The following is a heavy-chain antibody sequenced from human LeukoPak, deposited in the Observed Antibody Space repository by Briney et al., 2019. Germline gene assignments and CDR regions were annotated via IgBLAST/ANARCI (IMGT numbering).Heavy chain of an antibody. CDR2: IRGDGGST. Sequence: GGSLRLSCAVSGFTFTDYAMHWVRPAPGKGLEWVYLIRGDGGSTYYADSVKGRFTISRDNSKNSLYLQMNSLRTEDAALYYCAKDSAYCDSSGYTSFQYYFDYWGQGTLVTVSS. V-gene: IGHV3-43*02. J-gene: IGHJ4*02. CDR3: AKDSAYCDSSGYTSFQYYFDY. CDR1: GFTFTDYA. D-gene: IGHD3-22*01.